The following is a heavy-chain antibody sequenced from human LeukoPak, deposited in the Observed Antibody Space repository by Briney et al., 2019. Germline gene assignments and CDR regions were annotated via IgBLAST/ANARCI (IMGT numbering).Heavy chain of an antibody. CDR1: GFTFSSYG. V-gene: IGHV3-30*02. D-gene: IGHD3-22*01. CDR3: ANQVPGNSGYFDY. CDR2: IRYDGSNK. Sequence: PGGSLRLSCAASGFTFSSYGMHGVRQAPGKGLEWVAFIRYDGSNKYYADSVKGRFTISRDNSKNTLYLQMNSLRAEDTAVYYCANQVPGNSGYFDYWGQGTLVTVSS. J-gene: IGHJ4*02.